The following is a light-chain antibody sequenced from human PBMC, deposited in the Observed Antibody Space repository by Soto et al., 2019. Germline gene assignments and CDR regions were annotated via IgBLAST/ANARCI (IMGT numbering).Light chain of an antibody. CDR2: GIS. V-gene: IGKV3-20*01. CDR1: QSISSTY. CDR3: QQYGGSPLT. Sequence: EIVLTQSPGTLSLSPGERATLSCRASQSISSTYLAWYRQKPGQAPRLLIYGISSRATGIPDRFSGGGSGTDFTLTISRLEPEDLAAYYCQQYGGSPLTFGGGTKVEIK. J-gene: IGKJ4*01.